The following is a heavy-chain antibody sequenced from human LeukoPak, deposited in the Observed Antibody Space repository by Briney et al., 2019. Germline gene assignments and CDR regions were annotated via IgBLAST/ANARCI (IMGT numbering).Heavy chain of an antibody. CDR1: GFTFRDYS. Sequence: GGSLRLSCAASGFTFRDYSMNWVRQAPGKGPECVSYISPTSSNIFYVDSVKGRFTISRDNAKNSLYLQMNSLRAEGTAVYYCARAPGSYGFPFDYWGQGTLVTVSS. CDR2: ISPTSSNI. V-gene: IGHV3-48*04. CDR3: ARAPGSYGFPFDY. D-gene: IGHD5-18*01. J-gene: IGHJ4*02.